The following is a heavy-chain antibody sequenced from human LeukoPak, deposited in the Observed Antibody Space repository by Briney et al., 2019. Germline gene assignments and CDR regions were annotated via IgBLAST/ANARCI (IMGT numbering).Heavy chain of an antibody. J-gene: IGHJ3*01. V-gene: IGHV3-23*01. D-gene: IGHD2-8*01. Sequence: GGSLRLSCAASGFTFPSYAMSWVRQAPGKGREWVSTIIASGVNTYYADSVKGRFTISQDDSKKTLYLQMNSLRADDTAVYYCAKGKVNHNGAFDVWGQGTMVAVSS. CDR2: IIASGVNT. CDR1: GFTFPSYA. CDR3: AKGKVNHNGAFDV.